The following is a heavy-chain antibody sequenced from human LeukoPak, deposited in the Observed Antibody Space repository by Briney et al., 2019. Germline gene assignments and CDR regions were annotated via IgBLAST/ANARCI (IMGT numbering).Heavy chain of an antibody. CDR1: GFTFSSYA. CDR3: ARAGEGLLAYSFDI. D-gene: IGHD1-26*01. Sequence: PGGSLRLSCAASGFTFSSYAMRWVRQAPGKGLVWVSRINSDGSGTSYADSVKGRFTISRDNAKNTLYLQMNSLRAEDTAVYYCARAGEGLLAYSFDIWGQGTMVTVSS. J-gene: IGHJ3*02. V-gene: IGHV3-74*01. CDR2: INSDGSGT.